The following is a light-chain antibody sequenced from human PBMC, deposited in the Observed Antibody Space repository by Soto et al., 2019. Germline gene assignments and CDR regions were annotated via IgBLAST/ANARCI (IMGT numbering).Light chain of an antibody. CDR1: SSDVGGYKY. CDR2: EVT. CDR3: SSYVSSRTYV. V-gene: IGLV2-14*01. J-gene: IGLJ1*01. Sequence: QSALTQPASVSGSPGQSITISCTGTSSDVGGYKYVSWYQQHPDKAPKLIIYEVTNRPSGISNRFSGSKSGNTASLTISGLQAEDEADYYCSSYVSSRTYVFGTGTKLTVL.